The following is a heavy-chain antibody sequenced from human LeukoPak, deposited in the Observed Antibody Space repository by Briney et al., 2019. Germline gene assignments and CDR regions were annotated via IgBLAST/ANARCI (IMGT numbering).Heavy chain of an antibody. Sequence: GGTLRLSCATSGFTFGSYAMSWVRQAPGQGLEWISAISGSGDGTFYADSVRGRFTISRDNSKETLFLEMNSLRAADSAVYYCLGIIRELRFWGQGTLVTVSS. J-gene: IGHJ4*02. V-gene: IGHV3-23*01. CDR2: ISGSGDGT. D-gene: IGHD3-16*01. CDR3: LGIIRELRF. CDR1: GFTFGSYA.